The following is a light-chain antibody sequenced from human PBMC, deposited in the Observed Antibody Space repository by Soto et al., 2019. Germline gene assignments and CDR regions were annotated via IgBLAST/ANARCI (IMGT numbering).Light chain of an antibody. CDR1: QSISSW. Sequence: DIQMTQSPSTLSASVGDRVTITCRASQSISSWLAWYQQKPGKAPKLLIYKASSLESGVPSRFSGSGSGTEFTLTISSLQPDDFATYYCQQYNRYYTFGGGTKVDIK. V-gene: IGKV1-5*03. CDR2: KAS. CDR3: QQYNRYYT. J-gene: IGKJ4*01.